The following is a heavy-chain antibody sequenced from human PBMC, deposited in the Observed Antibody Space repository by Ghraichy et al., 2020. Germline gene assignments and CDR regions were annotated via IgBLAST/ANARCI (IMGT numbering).Heavy chain of an antibody. J-gene: IGHJ4*02. Sequence: GGSLRLSCAASGFTFSSYAMTWVRQAPGKGLEWVSAIRGSGDKTYYADSVKGRFTISRDNSKNTLYLQMSSLRAEDTAVYYCAKDVDPVIISTYVDDWGQGTLVTVSS. V-gene: IGHV3-23*01. D-gene: IGHD3-10*01. CDR3: AKDVDPVIISTYVDD. CDR2: IRGSGDKT. CDR1: GFTFSSYA.